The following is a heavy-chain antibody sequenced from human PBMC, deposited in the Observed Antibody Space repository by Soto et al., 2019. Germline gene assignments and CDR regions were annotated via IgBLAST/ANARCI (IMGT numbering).Heavy chain of an antibody. CDR1: GFTFSSYG. J-gene: IGHJ5*02. D-gene: IGHD2-15*01. V-gene: IGHV3-33*06. Sequence: PGGSLSLSCAASGFTFSSYGMHWVRQAPGKGLEWVAVIWSDGSNKYYADSVKGRFTISRDNSKNTLYLQMNSLRAEDTAVYYCAKGGCSGGNCSPNWFDPWGQGTLVTVSS. CDR2: IWSDGSNK. CDR3: AKGGCSGGNCSPNWFDP.